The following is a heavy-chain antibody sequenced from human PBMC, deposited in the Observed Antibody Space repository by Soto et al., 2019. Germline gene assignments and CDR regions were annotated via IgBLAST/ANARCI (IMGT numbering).Heavy chain of an antibody. D-gene: IGHD3-3*01. CDR1: GGSFSGYY. Sequence: KTSETLSLTCAVYGGSFSGYYWSWIRQPPGKGLEWIGEINHSGSTNYNPSLKSRVTISVDTSKNQFSLKLSSVTAADTAVYYCARVLTIFGVVMAYYYYGMDVWGQGTTVTRLL. J-gene: IGHJ6*02. V-gene: IGHV4-34*01. CDR2: INHSGST. CDR3: ARVLTIFGVVMAYYYYGMDV.